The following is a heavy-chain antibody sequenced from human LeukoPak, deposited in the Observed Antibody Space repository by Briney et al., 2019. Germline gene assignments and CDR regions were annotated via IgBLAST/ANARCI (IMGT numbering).Heavy chain of an antibody. CDR2: ISSSGSTI. Sequence: PGGSLRLSCAASGFTFSDYYMSWISQAQGKGLEWVSYISSSGSTIYYADSVKGRFAISRDNAKNSLYLQMNSLRAEDTAVYYCASGPDSSGYYYWGQGTLVTVSS. CDR3: ASGPDSSGYYY. D-gene: IGHD3-22*01. J-gene: IGHJ4*02. CDR1: GFTFSDYY. V-gene: IGHV3-11*01.